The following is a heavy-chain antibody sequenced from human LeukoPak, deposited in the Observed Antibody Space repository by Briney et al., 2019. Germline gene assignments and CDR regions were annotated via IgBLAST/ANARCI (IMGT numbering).Heavy chain of an antibody. D-gene: IGHD3-16*02. CDR1: GGSMSSGSYY. V-gene: IGHV4-61*02. J-gene: IGHJ6*03. CDR2: IYTSGST. CDR3: ARLYPDYSYYYMDV. Sequence: SETLCLTCTVSGGSMSSGSYYRSWIRQPAGKGLEWIERIYTSGSTNYNPSLKSRVTISVDTSKNQFSLKLSSVTAADTAVYYCARLYPDYSYYYMDVWGKGTTVTVSS.